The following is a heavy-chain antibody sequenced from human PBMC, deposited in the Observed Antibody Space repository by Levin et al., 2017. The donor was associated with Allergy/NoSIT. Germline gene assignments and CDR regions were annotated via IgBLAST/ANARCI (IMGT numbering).Heavy chain of an antibody. J-gene: IGHJ4*02. CDR1: GGSISSYY. CDR3: ASTSFWGGDTAMASFDY. D-gene: IGHD5-18*01. Sequence: SETLSLTCTVSGGSISSYYWSWIRQPPGKGLEWIGYIYYSGSTNYNPSLKSRVTISVDTSKNQFSLKLSSVTAADTAVYYCASTSFWGGDTAMASFDYWGQGTLVTVSS. V-gene: IGHV4-59*01. CDR2: IYYSGST.